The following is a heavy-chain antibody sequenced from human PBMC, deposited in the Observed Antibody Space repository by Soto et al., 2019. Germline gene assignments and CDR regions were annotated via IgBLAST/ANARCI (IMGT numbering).Heavy chain of an antibody. V-gene: IGHV4-59*12. CDR3: TRGLFSGSYYSGGWYYFDS. Sequence: SETPSLTCTVSGGSISSYYWSWIRQPPGKGLEWIGYIYYSGSTNYNPSLKSRVTISVDTSKNQFSLKLSSVTAADTAVYYCTRGLFSGSYYSGGWYYFDSWGQGTMVTVSS. J-gene: IGHJ4*02. D-gene: IGHD1-26*01. CDR1: GGSISSYY. CDR2: IYYSGST.